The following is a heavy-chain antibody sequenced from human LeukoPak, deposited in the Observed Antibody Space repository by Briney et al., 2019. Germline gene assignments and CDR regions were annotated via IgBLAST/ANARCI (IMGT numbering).Heavy chain of an antibody. CDR2: MNPNSGNT. Sequence: GASVKVSCKASGYTFSSHDINWVRQATGQGLEWMGWMNPNSGNTGYAQKFQGRVTMTRNTSISTAYMELSSLRSEDTAVYYCARKSNTSSGWFAFDYWGQGTLVTVSS. D-gene: IGHD6-19*01. CDR3: ARKSNTSSGWFAFDY. CDR1: GYTFSSHD. V-gene: IGHV1-8*02. J-gene: IGHJ4*02.